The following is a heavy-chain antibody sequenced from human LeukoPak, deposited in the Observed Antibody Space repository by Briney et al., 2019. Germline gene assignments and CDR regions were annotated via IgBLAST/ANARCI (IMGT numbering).Heavy chain of an antibody. CDR1: GYTFTSYN. J-gene: IGHJ4*02. V-gene: IGHV1-18*01. CDR2: INTYNGNT. Sequence: ASVKVSCTASGYTFTSYNIAWVRQAPGQGLEWMLWINTYNGNTNFAQKVQGRVITTTDTSTSTAYMEVGSLRSDDTAVYFCARELQSHYFDYWGQGTLVTVSS. D-gene: IGHD3-10*01. CDR3: ARELQSHYFDY.